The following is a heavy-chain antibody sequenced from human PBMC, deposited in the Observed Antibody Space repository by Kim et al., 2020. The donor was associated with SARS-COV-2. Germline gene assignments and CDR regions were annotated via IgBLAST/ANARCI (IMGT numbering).Heavy chain of an antibody. CDR3: ASAFRQGHYYFDY. Sequence: YNPSLKSRVTISVDTSKNQFSLKLSSVTAADTAVYYCASAFRQGHYYFDYWGQGTLVTVSS. V-gene: IGHV4-31*02. D-gene: IGHD3-16*01. J-gene: IGHJ4*02.